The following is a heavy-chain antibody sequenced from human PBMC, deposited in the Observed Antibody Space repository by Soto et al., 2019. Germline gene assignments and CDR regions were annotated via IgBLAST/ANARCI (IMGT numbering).Heavy chain of an antibody. D-gene: IGHD6-6*01. CDR2: INPSGGST. Sequence: ASVKVSCKASGYTFTNYYVHWVRQAPGQGLEWMGIINPSGGSTNYAQKFQGRVTMTRGTSTSTVYMELSSLRSEDTAVYYCARDGSILSSYHHYNILGPYYFDYWGQGTLVTVSS. J-gene: IGHJ4*02. V-gene: IGHV1-46*03. CDR1: GYTFTNYY. CDR3: ARDGSILSSYHHYNILGPYYFDY.